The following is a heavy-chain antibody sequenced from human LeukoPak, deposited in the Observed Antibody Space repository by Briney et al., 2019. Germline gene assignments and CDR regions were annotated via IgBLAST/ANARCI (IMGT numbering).Heavy chain of an antibody. V-gene: IGHV3-23*01. D-gene: IGHD4-17*01. J-gene: IGHJ4*02. Sequence: GGSLRLSCAASGFTFSNYALSWVRQVPGKGLEWVSGITGSGGSTYYADSVKGRFTISRDNSKNTLYLQMNSLRAEDTAVYFCVKDDGVSVTTTDFEYWGQGTLVTVSS. CDR1: GFTFSNYA. CDR2: ITGSGGST. CDR3: VKDDGVSVTTTDFEY.